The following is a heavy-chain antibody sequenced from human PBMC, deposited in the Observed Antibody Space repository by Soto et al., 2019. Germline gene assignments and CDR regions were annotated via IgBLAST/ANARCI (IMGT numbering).Heavy chain of an antibody. CDR2: IYWNDDK. V-gene: IGHV2-5*01. CDR3: AHSESFYNILTGYPSYYFNY. Sequence: XGPTLLNPTQTLTLTCTFSVFSLSTSGVGVGWIRQPPGKALEWLALIYWNDDKRYSPPLKSRLTISKDTSKNQVVLTVTNMDPVDTATYYCAHSESFYNILTGYPSYYFNYWGPGSLVTVSS. J-gene: IGHJ4*02. D-gene: IGHD3-9*01. CDR1: VFSLSTSGVG.